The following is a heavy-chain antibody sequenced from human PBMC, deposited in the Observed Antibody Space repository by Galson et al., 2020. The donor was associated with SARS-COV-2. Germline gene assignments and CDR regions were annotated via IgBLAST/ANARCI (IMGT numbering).Heavy chain of an antibody. CDR3: AREKSRLFDP. CDR1: GFTLSDYY. Sequence: GESLKISCAASGFTLSDYYMTWIRQAPGKGPEWVSYIGGRGTYTMYADSVKGRFTISRDNAKNSLYLEMNSLRGEDTAMYYCAREKSRLFDPWGQGTLVTVSS. J-gene: IGHJ5*02. CDR2: IGGRGTYT. V-gene: IGHV3-11*05. D-gene: IGHD2-2*01.